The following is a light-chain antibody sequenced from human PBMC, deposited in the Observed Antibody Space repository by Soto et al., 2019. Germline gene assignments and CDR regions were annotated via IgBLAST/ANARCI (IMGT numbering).Light chain of an antibody. Sequence: QSALTQPPSASGSPGQSVTISCTGTSSDVGGYNYVSWYQQHPGKAPKLMIYEVSKRPSGVPDRFSGSKSGNTASLTVSGLQAEDEADYYCSSHAGRKRVFGTGTKVTVL. J-gene: IGLJ1*01. CDR3: SSHAGRKRV. V-gene: IGLV2-8*01. CDR2: EVS. CDR1: SSDVGGYNY.